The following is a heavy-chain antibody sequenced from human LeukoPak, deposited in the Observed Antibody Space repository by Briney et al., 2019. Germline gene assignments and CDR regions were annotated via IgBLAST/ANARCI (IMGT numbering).Heavy chain of an antibody. D-gene: IGHD1-26*01. V-gene: IGHV4-30-4*08. CDR1: GGSISSGDYY. J-gene: IGHJ5*02. CDR2: IYYSGST. Sequence: PSETLSLTCTVSGGSISSGDYYWSWIRQPPGKGLEWIGYIYYSGSTYYNPSLKSRVTISVDTSKNQFSLKLNSVTAADTAVYYCARDLVGATTNPGWFDPWGQGTLVTVSS. CDR3: ARDLVGATTNPGWFDP.